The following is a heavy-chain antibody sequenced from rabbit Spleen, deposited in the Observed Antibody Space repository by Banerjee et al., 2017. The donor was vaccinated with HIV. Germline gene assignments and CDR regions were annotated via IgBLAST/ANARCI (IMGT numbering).Heavy chain of an antibody. CDR1: GFSFSSSYY. V-gene: IGHV1S45*01. Sequence: QEQLEESGGDLVKPEGSLTLTCTASGFSFSSSYYMCWVRQAPGKGLEWIACIDSGSSGFTYFASWAKGRFTISKTSSTTVTLQMTSLTAADTATYFCARDLVTVIGWNFNLWGQGTLVTVS. CDR3: ARDLVTVIGWNFNL. J-gene: IGHJ4*01. D-gene: IGHD1-1*01. CDR2: IDSGSSGFT.